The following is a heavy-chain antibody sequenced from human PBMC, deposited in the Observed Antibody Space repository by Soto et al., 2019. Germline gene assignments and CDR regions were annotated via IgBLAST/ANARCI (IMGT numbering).Heavy chain of an antibody. CDR3: ARDPDIVVVPAALYYYGMDV. D-gene: IGHD2-2*01. V-gene: IGHV3-21*01. CDR1: GFTFSSYS. CDR2: ISSSSSYI. Sequence: GGSLRLSCAASGFTFSSYSMNWVRQAPGKGLEWVSSISSSSSYIYYADSVKGRSTISRDNAKNSLYLQMNSLRAEDTAVYYCARDPDIVVVPAALYYYGMDVWGQGTTVTVSS. J-gene: IGHJ6*02.